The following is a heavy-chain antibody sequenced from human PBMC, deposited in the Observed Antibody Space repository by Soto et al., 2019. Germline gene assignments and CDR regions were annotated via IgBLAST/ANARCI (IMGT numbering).Heavy chain of an antibody. J-gene: IGHJ4*02. Sequence: SETLSLTCAVSGGSFTSNNWWTWVRQPPGQGLEWIGEIYRTGSTNYNPSLKSRVTISLDKSENQFSLKVTSLTAADTAVYDCASRDTGTSVDYWGQGTLGTV. CDR2: IYRTGST. CDR1: GGSFTSNNW. V-gene: IGHV4-4*02. CDR3: ASRDTGTSVDY. D-gene: IGHD1-7*01.